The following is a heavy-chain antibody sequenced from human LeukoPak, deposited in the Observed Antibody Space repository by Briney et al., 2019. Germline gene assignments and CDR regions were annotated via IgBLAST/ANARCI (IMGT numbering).Heavy chain of an antibody. D-gene: IGHD3-22*01. V-gene: IGHV3-48*02. CDR2: ISGRTGTM. Sequence: GSLRLSCAAAGFTFSSYSMNWVRQAPGKGLEWISYISGRTGTMYYADSVQGRFTISRDNAKNSLYLQLNSLRDEDTAVYYCARDRSPYTTSAYYLDYWGQGTLVTVSS. CDR1: GFTFSSYS. CDR3: ARDRSPYTTSAYYLDY. J-gene: IGHJ4*02.